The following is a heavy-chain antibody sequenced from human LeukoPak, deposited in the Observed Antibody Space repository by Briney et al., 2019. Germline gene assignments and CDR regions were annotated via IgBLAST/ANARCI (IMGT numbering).Heavy chain of an antibody. Sequence: ASVKVSCKASGYTFTSYGISWVRQAPGQGLEWMGWISAYSGDTNYAQKFQGRVTMTTDTSTSTAYMEVRSLRSDDTAVYYCARDVGLLWFGEIDYWGQGTLVTVSS. V-gene: IGHV1-18*01. D-gene: IGHD3-10*01. J-gene: IGHJ4*02. CDR2: ISAYSGDT. CDR3: ARDVGLLWFGEIDY. CDR1: GYTFTSYG.